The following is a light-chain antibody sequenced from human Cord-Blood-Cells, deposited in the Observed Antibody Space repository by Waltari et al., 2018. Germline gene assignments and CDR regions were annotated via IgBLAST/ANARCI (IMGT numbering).Light chain of an antibody. J-gene: IGLJ2*01. CDR2: YTS. Sequence: QAVVTQEPSLTVSPGGTVTLTCGSSTGAVTSGHYPYWFHQKPAQAPRTLIFYTSHKHSWTPARFSGSRLGGKAALTLSGAQPEDEAEYYCLLSYSGARHVVFGGGTKLTVL. CDR3: LLSYSGARHVV. V-gene: IGLV7-46*01. CDR1: TGAVTSGHY.